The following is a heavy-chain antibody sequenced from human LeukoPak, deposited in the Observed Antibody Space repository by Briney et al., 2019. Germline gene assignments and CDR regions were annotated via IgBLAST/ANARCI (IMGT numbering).Heavy chain of an antibody. J-gene: IGHJ6*03. V-gene: IGHV3-53*01. Sequence: GGSLRLSCAGSGFTVSANYMSWVRQAPGKGLEWVSIIYSGDSTNYAGSVKGRFTISRDNSKNTLYLQMNSLRAEDTAVYYCARDHSSGYYYYMDVWGKGTTVTVSS. CDR1: GFTVSANY. CDR3: ARDHSSGYYYYMDV. CDR2: IYSGDST. D-gene: IGHD3-22*01.